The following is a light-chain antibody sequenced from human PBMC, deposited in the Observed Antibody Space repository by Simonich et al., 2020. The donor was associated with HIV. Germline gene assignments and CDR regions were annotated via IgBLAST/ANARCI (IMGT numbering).Light chain of an antibody. CDR2: KAS. CDR3: QQYNSYSWT. CDR1: QSISNW. V-gene: IGKV1-5*03. J-gene: IGKJ1*01. Sequence: DIQMTQSPSTLSASVGDRVTITCRASQSISNWLAWYQQKQGKAPKLLVYKASSLESGGPSRFSGSGSGTQFTLTISSLQPDDFATYYCQQYNSYSWTFGQGTKVEIK.